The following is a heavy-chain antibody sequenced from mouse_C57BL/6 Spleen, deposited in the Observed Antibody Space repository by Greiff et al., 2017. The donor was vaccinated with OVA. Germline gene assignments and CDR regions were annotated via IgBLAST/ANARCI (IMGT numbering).Heavy chain of an antibody. CDR3: ANYDGGFDV. CDR1: GYTFTSYW. V-gene: IGHV1-50*01. Sequence: QVQLQQPGAELVKPGASVKLSCKASGYTFTSYWMQWVKQRPGQGLEWIGEIDPSDSYTNYNQKFKGKATLTVDTSSSTAYMQLSSLTSEDSAVYYCANYDGGFDVWGTGTTVTVSS. CDR2: IDPSDSYT. D-gene: IGHD2-3*01. J-gene: IGHJ1*03.